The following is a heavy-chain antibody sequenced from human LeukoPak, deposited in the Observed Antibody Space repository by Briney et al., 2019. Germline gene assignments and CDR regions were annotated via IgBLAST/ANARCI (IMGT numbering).Heavy chain of an antibody. J-gene: IGHJ4*02. Sequence: GGSLRLSCAASGFTFSNYWMSWVRQAPGKGLEWVADTKQDGSEIYYMDSVKGRFTISRDNAKSSLYLQMNSLRAEDTAVYYCTRDPTVADYWGQGTLVTVSS. D-gene: IGHD2-15*01. CDR1: GFTFSNYW. CDR2: TKQDGSEI. CDR3: TRDPTVADY. V-gene: IGHV3-7*01.